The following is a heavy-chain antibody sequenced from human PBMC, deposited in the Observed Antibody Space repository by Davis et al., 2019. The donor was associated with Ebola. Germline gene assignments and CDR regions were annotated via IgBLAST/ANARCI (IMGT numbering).Heavy chain of an antibody. Sequence: GESLKISCAASGFTFSSYAMSWVRQAPGKGLEWVSAISGSGGSTYYADSVKGRFTISRDNSKNTLYLQMNSLRAEDTAVYYCARDQDILRFFFGAYYGMDVWGQGTTVTVSS. CDR1: GFTFSSYA. CDR2: ISGSGGST. J-gene: IGHJ6*02. CDR3: ARDQDILRFFFGAYYGMDV. V-gene: IGHV3-23*01. D-gene: IGHD3-3*01.